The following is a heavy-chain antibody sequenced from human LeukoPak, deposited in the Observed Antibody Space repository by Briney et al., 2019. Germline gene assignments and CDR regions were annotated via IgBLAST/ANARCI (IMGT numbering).Heavy chain of an antibody. CDR2: IYPGDSDT. J-gene: IGHJ4*02. CDR3: ARHGGFYGDYFDY. Sequence: RGESLKISCKGSGYSFTSYWIGWVRQMPGKGLEGMGIIYPGDSDTRYSPSFQGQVTISADKSISTAYLQWSSLKASDTAMYYCARHGGFYGDYFDYWGQGTLVTVSS. CDR1: GYSFTSYW. V-gene: IGHV5-51*01. D-gene: IGHD4-17*01.